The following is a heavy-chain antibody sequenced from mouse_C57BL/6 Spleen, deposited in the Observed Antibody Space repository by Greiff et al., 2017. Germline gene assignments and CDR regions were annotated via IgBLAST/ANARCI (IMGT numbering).Heavy chain of an antibody. Sequence: QVQLQQPGAELVKPGASVKLSCKASGYTFTSYWMQWVKQRPGQGLEWIGEIDPSDSYTNYNQKFKGKATLTVETSSSTAYMQLSSLTSEDSAVYYCARRERRRDYAMDYWGQGTSVTVSS. V-gene: IGHV1-50*01. CDR3: ARRERRRDYAMDY. J-gene: IGHJ4*01. CDR1: GYTFTSYW. CDR2: IDPSDSYT.